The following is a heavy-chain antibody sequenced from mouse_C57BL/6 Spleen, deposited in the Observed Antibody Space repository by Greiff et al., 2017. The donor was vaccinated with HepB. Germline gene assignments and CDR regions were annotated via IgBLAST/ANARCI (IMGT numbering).Heavy chain of an antibody. CDR2: ISYSGST. CDR1: GYSITSDY. D-gene: IGHD1-1*01. J-gene: IGHJ2*01. CDR3: ARGTSYYYGRVPGPEYYFDY. Sequence: VQLKESGPGLAKPSQTLSLTCSVTGYSITSDYWNWIRKFPGNKLEYMGYISYSGSTYYNPSLKSRISITRDTSKNQYYLQLNSVTTEDTATYYCARGTSYYYGRVPGPEYYFDYWGQGTTLTVSS. V-gene: IGHV3-8*01.